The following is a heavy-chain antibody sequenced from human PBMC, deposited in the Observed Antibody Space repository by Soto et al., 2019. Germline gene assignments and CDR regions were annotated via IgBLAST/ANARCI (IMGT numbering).Heavy chain of an antibody. CDR3: AKSLDGVPVQEFDP. D-gene: IGHD3-3*01. CDR1: GFTFENFG. CDR2: IAYDGSSK. V-gene: IGHV3-30*18. J-gene: IGHJ5*02. Sequence: QVQLVESGGGVVQPGMSLRLSCAASGFTFENFGMHWVRQAPGKGLEWVAVIAYDGSSKYYADSVKGRFTISRDNSNNTLYLQMNSLRVEATAVYYCAKSLDGVPVQEFDPRGQGTLVTVSS.